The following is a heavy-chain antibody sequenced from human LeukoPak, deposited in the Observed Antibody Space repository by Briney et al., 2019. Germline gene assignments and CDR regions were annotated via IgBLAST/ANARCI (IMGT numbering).Heavy chain of an antibody. CDR2: IYYSGST. D-gene: IGHD2-21*01. CDR3: AGGDRQSRVY. J-gene: IGHJ4*02. V-gene: IGHV4-39*01. CDR1: GGSISSSSYY. Sequence: SETLSLTCTVSGGSISSSSYYWGWIRQPPGKGLEWIGSIYYSGSTYYNPSLKSRVTISVDTSKNQFPLKLSSVTAADTAVYYCAGGDRQSRVYWGQGTLVTVSS.